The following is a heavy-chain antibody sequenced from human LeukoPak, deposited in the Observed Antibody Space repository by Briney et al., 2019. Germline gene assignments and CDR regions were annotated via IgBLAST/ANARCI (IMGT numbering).Heavy chain of an antibody. CDR3: ANLDIAVAGTEETIDY. V-gene: IGHV3-23*01. Sequence: GGSLRLSCAASGFTFSSYAMSWVRQAPGKGLEWVSAISGSGGSTYYADSVKGRFTISRDNSKNTLYLQVNSLRAEDTAVYYCANLDIAVAGTEETIDYWGQGTLVTVSS. CDR1: GFTFSSYA. J-gene: IGHJ4*02. D-gene: IGHD6-19*01. CDR2: ISGSGGST.